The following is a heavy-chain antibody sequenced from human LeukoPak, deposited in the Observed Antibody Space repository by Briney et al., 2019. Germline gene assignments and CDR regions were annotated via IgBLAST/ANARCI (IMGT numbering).Heavy chain of an antibody. D-gene: IGHD4-11*01. CDR3: ARDLVMGGPRNYADYYYGMDV. J-gene: IGHJ6*02. CDR2: IWYDGSNK. V-gene: IGHV3-33*01. CDR1: GFTFSSYG. Sequence: GRSLRLSCAASGFTFSSYGMHWVRRAPGKGLEWVAVIWYDGSNKYYADSVKGRFTISRDNSKNTLYLQMNSLRAEDTAVYYCARDLVMGGPRNYADYYYGMDVWGQGTTVTVSS.